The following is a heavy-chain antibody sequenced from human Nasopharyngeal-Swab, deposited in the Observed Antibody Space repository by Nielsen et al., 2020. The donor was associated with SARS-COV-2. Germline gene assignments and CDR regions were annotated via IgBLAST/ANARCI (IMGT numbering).Heavy chain of an antibody. Sequence: GESLKISCAASGFTFSDYCMSWIRQAPGKGLEWVSYISSSGSTIYYADSVKGRFTISRDNAKNSLYLQMNSLRAEDTAVYYCARDREGGGYGGNSGYWGQGTLVTVSS. D-gene: IGHD4-23*01. V-gene: IGHV3-11*04. CDR3: ARDREGGGYGGNSGY. CDR1: GFTFSDYC. CDR2: ISSSGSTI. J-gene: IGHJ4*02.